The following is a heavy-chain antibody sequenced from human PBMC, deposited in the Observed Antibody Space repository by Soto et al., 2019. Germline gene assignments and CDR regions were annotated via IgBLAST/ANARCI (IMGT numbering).Heavy chain of an antibody. CDR2: IIPIVGTG. V-gene: IGHV1-69*01. J-gene: IGHJ6*02. Sequence: QVQLVQSGAEVRKPGSSVTVSCKASGGTFSNYAISWVRQAPGQGLEWMGGIIPIVGTGSYAQKFQGRVTITADEPTTTAYMEPSSLTFEDTAVYYCARLVILVPTASTHYYYHMDVWGPGTTVTVSS. CDR3: ARLVILVPTASTHYYYHMDV. D-gene: IGHD2-2*01. CDR1: GGTFSNYA.